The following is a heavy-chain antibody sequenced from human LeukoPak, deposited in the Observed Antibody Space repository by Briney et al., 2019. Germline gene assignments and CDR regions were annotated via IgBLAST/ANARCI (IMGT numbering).Heavy chain of an antibody. CDR2: TYYTGIT. CDR1: GASISGNSFY. D-gene: IGHD3-22*01. V-gene: IGHV4-39*01. J-gene: IGHJ4*02. CDR3: ASPGITTFDY. Sequence: SETLSLTCTVSGASISGNSFYWGWVRQPPGKGLEWIGNTYYTGITYYNPSLKSRVTISVDTSKNQFSLRLNSVTAADTAIYYCASPGITTFDYWGQGTLVTVSS.